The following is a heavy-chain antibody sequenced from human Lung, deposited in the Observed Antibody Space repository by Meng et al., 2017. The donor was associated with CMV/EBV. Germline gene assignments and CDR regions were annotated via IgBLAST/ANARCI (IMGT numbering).Heavy chain of an antibody. CDR3: ARSLVHSAMDV. D-gene: IGHD3-16*01. CDR2: MNPNSGNT. V-gene: IGHV1-8*01. J-gene: IGHJ6*02. CDR1: GYSFITDD. Sequence: SVXVSCKASGYSFITDDINWVRQAAGQGPEWMGWMNPNSGNTGYAQKFQGRVTMTRNVSTRTAYMELTSLRSEDTAVYYCARSLVHSAMDVWGQGTAVTVSS.